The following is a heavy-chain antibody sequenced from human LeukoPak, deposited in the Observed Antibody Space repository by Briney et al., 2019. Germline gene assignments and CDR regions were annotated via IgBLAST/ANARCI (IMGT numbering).Heavy chain of an antibody. J-gene: IGHJ6*02. Sequence: SETLSLTCTVSGGSISYYYWSWIRQSPGKGLEWIGYIYYSGTTNYNPSLKSRVTISVDTSKNQFSLQLRSVTAADTAVYYCAREDPQTTVPEGMNVWGQGTTVTVSS. CDR1: GGSISYYY. CDR3: AREDPQTTVPEGMNV. D-gene: IGHD4-17*01. CDR2: IYYSGTT. V-gene: IGHV4-59*01.